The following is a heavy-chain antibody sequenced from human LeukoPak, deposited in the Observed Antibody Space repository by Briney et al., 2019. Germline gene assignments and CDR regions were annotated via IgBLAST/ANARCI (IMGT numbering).Heavy chain of an antibody. Sequence: GESLKISCKGSGYNFTSHWIGWVRQMPGKGLEWMGIIYPGDSDSRQSPSLRGQVTISADKSINTAYPQWNSLKASDTAMYYCARGHHVVVATATWASDAFDLWGQGTMVTVSS. CDR2: IYPGDSDS. V-gene: IGHV5-51*01. CDR1: GYNFTSHW. CDR3: ARGHHVVVATATWASDAFDL. D-gene: IGHD2-21*02. J-gene: IGHJ3*01.